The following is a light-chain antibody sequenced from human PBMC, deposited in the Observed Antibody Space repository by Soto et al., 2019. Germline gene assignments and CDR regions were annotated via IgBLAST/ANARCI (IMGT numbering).Light chain of an antibody. V-gene: IGKV4-1*01. J-gene: IGKJ4*01. Sequence: VRTRSPDSLVMFPGETATITCQSSQSVLYSSNNYNYLAWYQQKPGQPPKLLITWASTREPGVSGRFSGSGFATDFTLTISSLRSEDVAVYYCQQYYDTPLTFGGGTKVEI. CDR2: WAS. CDR3: QQYYDTPLT. CDR1: QSVLYSSNNYNY.